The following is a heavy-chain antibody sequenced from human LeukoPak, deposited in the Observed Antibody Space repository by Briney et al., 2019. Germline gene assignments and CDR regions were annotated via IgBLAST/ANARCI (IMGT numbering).Heavy chain of an antibody. CDR1: GGSISSGDHY. V-gene: IGHV4-30-4*01. CDR3: ARASNLLSGFDY. CDR2: IYYSGNT. Sequence: SETLSLTCTVSGGSISSGDHYWSWIRQSPGTGLEWIGYIYYSGNTYYTPSLKSRVIISIDTPKNQFSLKLTSVTAADTAVYYCARASNLLSGFDYWGLGTLVTVSS. J-gene: IGHJ4*02. D-gene: IGHD3-10*01.